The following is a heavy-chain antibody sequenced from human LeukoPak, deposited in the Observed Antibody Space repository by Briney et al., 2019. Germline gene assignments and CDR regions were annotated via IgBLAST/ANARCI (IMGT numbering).Heavy chain of an antibody. CDR1: GGSISSGGYY. CDR2: IYYSGST. J-gene: IGHJ4*02. Sequence: SQTLSLTCTVSGGSISSGGYYWSWIRQHPGKGLEWIGYIYYSGSTYYNPSLKSRVTISVDTSKNQFSLKLSSVTAADTAVYYCARGERWAYCGGDCYSPPYFDYWGQGTLVTVSS. CDR3: ARGERWAYCGGDCYSPPYFDY. D-gene: IGHD2-21*02. V-gene: IGHV4-31*03.